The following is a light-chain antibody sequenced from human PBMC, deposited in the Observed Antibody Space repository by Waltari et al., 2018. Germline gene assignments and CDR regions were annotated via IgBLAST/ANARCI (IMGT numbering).Light chain of an antibody. Sequence: DIVMTQSPDSLAVSLVERATIKCKSSQSLLSNADNKNYLAWFQQKPGQPPKLLIYWAFIRESGVPDRFSGGGSGTDFTLTISNLQAEDVAVYYCQQHYGSPLTFGPGTRVDIK. J-gene: IGKJ3*01. CDR2: WAF. CDR1: QSLLSNADNKNY. CDR3: QQHYGSPLT. V-gene: IGKV4-1*01.